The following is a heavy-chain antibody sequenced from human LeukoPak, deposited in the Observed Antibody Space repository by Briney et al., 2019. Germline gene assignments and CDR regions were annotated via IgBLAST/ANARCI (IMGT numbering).Heavy chain of an antibody. V-gene: IGHV1-8*01. CDR2: MNPNSGNT. J-gene: IGHJ6*02. CDR3: ARRAVAGTRWGNYYYGMDV. Sequence: GASVKVSCKASGYTFTSYDINWVRQATGQGLEWMGWMNPNSGNTGYAQKFQGRVTMTRNTSISTAYMELSSLRSEDTAVYYCARRAVAGTRWGNYYYGMDVWGQGTTVTVSS. CDR1: GYTFTSYD. D-gene: IGHD6-19*01.